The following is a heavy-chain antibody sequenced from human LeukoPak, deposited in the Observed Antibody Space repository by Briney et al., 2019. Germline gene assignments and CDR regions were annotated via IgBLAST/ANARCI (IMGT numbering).Heavy chain of an antibody. CDR1: GFTFDDYA. D-gene: IGHD3-22*01. J-gene: IGHJ4*02. Sequence: PGGSLRLSCAASGFTFDDYAMHWVRQVPGKGLEWVSGVNWNGGSTGYADSVKGRFTISRDNAKNSLYLQMNSLRAEDTALYYCARASLYDNSAYYLDYWGQGTLVTVSS. CDR2: VNWNGGST. CDR3: ARASLYDNSAYYLDY. V-gene: IGHV3-20*04.